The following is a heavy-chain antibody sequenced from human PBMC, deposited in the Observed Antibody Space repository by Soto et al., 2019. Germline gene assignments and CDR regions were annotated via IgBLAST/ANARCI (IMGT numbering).Heavy chain of an antibody. CDR2: ISSSGSTI. D-gene: IGHD3-22*01. J-gene: IGHJ1*01. CDR3: ARVFFLMIGSPPRSTAV. Sequence: GGTLRLSCAASGLTLSDYNISWIRQAPGKGLEWVSYISSSGSTIYYADSVKGRFTISRDNAKNSLYLQMNSLRAEDTAVYYCARVFFLMIGSPPRSTAVWDQGTLVTVFS. V-gene: IGHV3-11*01. CDR1: GLTLSDYN.